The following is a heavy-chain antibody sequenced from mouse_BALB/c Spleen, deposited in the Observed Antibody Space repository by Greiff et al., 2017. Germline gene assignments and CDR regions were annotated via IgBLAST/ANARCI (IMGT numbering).Heavy chain of an antibody. CDR3: ARGRYDDAMDY. CDR2: INPSSGYT. CDR1: GYTFTSYT. D-gene: IGHD2-14*01. Sequence: VQLQQSGAELARPGASVKMSCKASGYTFTSYTMHWVKQRPGQGLEWIGYINPSSGYTNYNQKFKDKATLTADKSSSTAYMQLSSLTSEDSAVYYCARGRYDDAMDYWGQGTSVTVSS. J-gene: IGHJ4*01. V-gene: IGHV1-4*01.